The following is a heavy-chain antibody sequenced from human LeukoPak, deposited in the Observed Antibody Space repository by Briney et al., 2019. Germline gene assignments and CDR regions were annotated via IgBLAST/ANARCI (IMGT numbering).Heavy chain of an antibody. CDR2: IKEDGSET. CDR1: GFSFGSFW. Sequence: GGSLRLSCAGSGFSFGSFWMNWVRQAPGKGLEWVAHIKEDGSETNYVDSLKGRFTISRDNAKNLAYLQMNSLRADETAVYYCAIITVTTPSDYWGQGTLVTVSS. V-gene: IGHV3-7*01. J-gene: IGHJ4*02. CDR3: AIITVTTPSDY. D-gene: IGHD4-11*01.